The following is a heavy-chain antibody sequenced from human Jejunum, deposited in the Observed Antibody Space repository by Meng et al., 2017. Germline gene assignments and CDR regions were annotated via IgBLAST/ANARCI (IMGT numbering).Heavy chain of an antibody. D-gene: IGHD5-12*01. CDR2: IYHSGRT. Sequence: SAPGLVKPSGTLSLTCEVSGDSISSINCWDWPRQPPGKGLEWIGEIYHSGRTNFNPSLESRVTISVDESKNQFSLTLNSVTAADTAVYYCARGVGDIRVGFDYWGQGILVTVSS. V-gene: IGHV4-4*02. CDR1: GDSISSINC. J-gene: IGHJ4*02. CDR3: ARGVGDIRVGFDY.